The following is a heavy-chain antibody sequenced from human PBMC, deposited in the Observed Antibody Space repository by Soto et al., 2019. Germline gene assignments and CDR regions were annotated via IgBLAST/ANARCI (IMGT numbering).Heavy chain of an antibody. Sequence: QVQLVQSGAEVKKPGASVKVSCKASGYTFTSYDINWVRQATGQGLEWMGWMNPNSGNTGYAQKFQGRVTMTRNTSISTAYMELSRLRSEDTAVYYCARVSSSWYSYYYYGMDVWGQGPTVTVSS. CDR2: MNPNSGNT. D-gene: IGHD6-13*01. V-gene: IGHV1-8*01. CDR1: GYTFTSYD. CDR3: ARVSSSWYSYYYYGMDV. J-gene: IGHJ6*02.